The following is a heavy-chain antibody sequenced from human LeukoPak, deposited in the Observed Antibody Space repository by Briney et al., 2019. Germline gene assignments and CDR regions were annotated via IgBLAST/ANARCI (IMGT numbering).Heavy chain of an antibody. J-gene: IGHJ6*03. CDR3: TSQPSVYYYYKDV. V-gene: IGHV3-23*01. CDR1: GFTFSSYA. Sequence: GGSLRLSCAASGFTFSSYAMSWVRQAPGKGLEWVSAISGSGGSTYYADSVKGRFTISRDNSKNTAYLQMNSLKTEDTAVYYCTSQPSVYYYYKDVWGKGTTVTVSS. CDR2: ISGSGGST.